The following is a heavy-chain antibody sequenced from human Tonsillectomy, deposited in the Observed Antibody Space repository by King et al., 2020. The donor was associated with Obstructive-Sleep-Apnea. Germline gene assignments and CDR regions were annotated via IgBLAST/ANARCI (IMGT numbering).Heavy chain of an antibody. CDR3: AREGFGDWHHYYFYGMDV. CDR2: IYYTGST. V-gene: IGHV4-59*01. Sequence: VQLQESGPGLVKPSETLSLTCTVSGGSIDTYYWNWIRQPPGKGLEWIGYIYYTGSTNCNPSLKSRVSMSVDTSKNQFSLRLSSVTAADTAVYYCAREGFGDWHHYYFYGMDVWGQGTTVTASS. CDR1: GGSIDTYY. J-gene: IGHJ6*02. D-gene: IGHD3-10*01.